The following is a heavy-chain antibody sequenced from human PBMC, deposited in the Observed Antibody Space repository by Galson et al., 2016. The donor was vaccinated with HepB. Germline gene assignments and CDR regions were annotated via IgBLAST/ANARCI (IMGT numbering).Heavy chain of an antibody. Sequence: SETLSFTCTVSGDSITSNLYYWGWVRQPPGKPLEWIGSMYYGGSRHFNPSLKSRVTLSADASKSQFSLKLSSVTPADTAVYFCARAHFDSPFQTWGRGTLVIVSS. D-gene: IGHD3-9*01. CDR2: MYYGGSR. V-gene: IGHV4-39*01. CDR3: ARAHFDSPFQT. J-gene: IGHJ4*02. CDR1: GDSITSNLYY.